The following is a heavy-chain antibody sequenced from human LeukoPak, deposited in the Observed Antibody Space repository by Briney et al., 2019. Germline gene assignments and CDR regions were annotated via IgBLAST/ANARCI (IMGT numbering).Heavy chain of an antibody. V-gene: IGHV5-51*01. Sequence: GESLKISCKGSGXSFATYWIAWVRQMPGKGLEWMWIIFPGDSDTRYSPPFQGQVTISADKSISTAYLQWSSLKASDTAMYYCARQYDSSGYYEYYFDSWGQGTLVTVSS. J-gene: IGHJ4*02. CDR1: GXSFATYW. CDR3: ARQYDSSGYYEYYFDS. D-gene: IGHD3-22*01. CDR2: IFPGDSDT.